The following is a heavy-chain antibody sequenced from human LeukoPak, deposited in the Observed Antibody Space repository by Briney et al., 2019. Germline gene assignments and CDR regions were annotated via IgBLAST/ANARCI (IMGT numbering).Heavy chain of an antibody. V-gene: IGHV4-39*07. CDR3: ASHPGAFDI. Sequence: PSETLSLTCTVSGGSISSSSYYWGWIRQPPGKGLEWIRSIYYSGSTYYNPSLKSRVTISVGTSKNQFSLKLSSVTAAGTAVYYCASHPGAFDIWGQGQWSPSLQ. CDR2: IYYSGST. CDR1: GGSISSSSYY. J-gene: IGHJ3*02. D-gene: IGHD3-10*01.